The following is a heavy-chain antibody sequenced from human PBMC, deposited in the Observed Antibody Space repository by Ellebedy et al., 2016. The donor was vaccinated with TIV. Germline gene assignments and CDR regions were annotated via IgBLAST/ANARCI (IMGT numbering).Heavy chain of an antibody. J-gene: IGHJ5*02. CDR1: GGSISNSAYY. D-gene: IGHD1-14*01. V-gene: IGHV4-39*07. CDR3: AREPALPRGRFDT. CDR2: IYYSGSA. Sequence: MPSETLSLTCTVSGGSISNSAYYWHWIRQPPGKGLEWIGSIYYSGSAYYNPSLKSRVTVSVDTSKNQFSLNLSSVTAADTAVYYCAREPALPRGRFDTWGQGTLVTVSS.